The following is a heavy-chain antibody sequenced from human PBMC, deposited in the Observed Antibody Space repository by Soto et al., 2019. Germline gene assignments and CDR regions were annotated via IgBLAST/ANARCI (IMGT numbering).Heavy chain of an antibody. D-gene: IGHD2-21*01. CDR1: RFTFSDYY. J-gene: IGHJ6*02. CDR2: ISSSGSTI. Sequence: EGSLRLSCAASRFTFSDYYMSWIRQAPGKGLEWVSYISSSGSTIYYADSVKGRFTISRDNAKNSLYLQMNSLRAEDTAVYYCARDRDWDYGMDVWGQGTTVTVSS. CDR3: ARDRDWDYGMDV. V-gene: IGHV3-11*01.